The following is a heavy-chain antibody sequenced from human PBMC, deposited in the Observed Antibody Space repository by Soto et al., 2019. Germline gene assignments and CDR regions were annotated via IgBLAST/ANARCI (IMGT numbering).Heavy chain of an antibody. Sequence: DVQLVESGGGLVQPGGSLRLSCAASGFTFSDHYMDWVRQAPGKGLEWVGRSRNKANSYSTEYAASVKGRFTISRDESTNSLYLQMNSLKTEDTAVYYCARFIGSDTRGLDYWGQGTLVTVSS. V-gene: IGHV3-72*01. CDR3: ARFIGSDTRGLDY. CDR1: GFTFSDHY. CDR2: SRNKANSYST. D-gene: IGHD1-26*01. J-gene: IGHJ4*02.